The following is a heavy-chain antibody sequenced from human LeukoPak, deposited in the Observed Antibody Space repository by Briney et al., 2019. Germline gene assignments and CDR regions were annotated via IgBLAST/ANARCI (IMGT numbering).Heavy chain of an antibody. CDR2: INPNSGYS. V-gene: IGHV1-2*02. J-gene: IGHJ4*02. D-gene: IGHD2-2*01. Sequence: ASVEVSCKASGYTFTDYFIHWVRQAPGQGLEWMAWINPNSGYSSYAQKFQGRVAMTRDTSITTAYMELSRLRSDDTAVYFCAREVLHCSASSCPHDYWGQGTLVTVSS. CDR3: AREVLHCSASSCPHDY. CDR1: GYTFTDYF.